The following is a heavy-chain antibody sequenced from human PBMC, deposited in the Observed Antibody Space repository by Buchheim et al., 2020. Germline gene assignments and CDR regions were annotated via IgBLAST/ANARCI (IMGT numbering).Heavy chain of an antibody. Sequence: EVQLVESGGGLVQPGGSLRLSCAASGFTFSTSWMSWVRQAPGKGLEWVANIKEDGSEKYYVDSVKGRFTISRDNAKNSLYLQMNSLTAEDTAVYYCARVGQQLDSFDIWGQGT. D-gene: IGHD6-13*01. CDR2: IKEDGSEK. CDR3: ARVGQQLDSFDI. V-gene: IGHV3-7*01. CDR1: GFTFSTSW. J-gene: IGHJ3*02.